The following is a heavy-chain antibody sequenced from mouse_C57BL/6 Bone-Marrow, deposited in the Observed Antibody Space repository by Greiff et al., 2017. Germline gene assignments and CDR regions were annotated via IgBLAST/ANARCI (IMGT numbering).Heavy chain of an antibody. Sequence: VQLKESGAELVRPGASVTLSCKASGYTFTDYEMHWVKQTPVHGLEWIGAIDPETGGTAYNQKFKGKAILTADKSSSTAYMELRSLTSEDSAVYYCTRVGYDGYYERDYWGQGTTLTVSS. CDR2: IDPETGGT. CDR1: GYTFTDYE. V-gene: IGHV1-15*01. CDR3: TRVGYDGYYERDY. J-gene: IGHJ2*01. D-gene: IGHD2-3*01.